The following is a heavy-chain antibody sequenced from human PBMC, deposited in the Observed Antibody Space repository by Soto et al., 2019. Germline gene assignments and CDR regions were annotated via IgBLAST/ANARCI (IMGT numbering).Heavy chain of an antibody. Sequence: SETLSLTCTVSGGSISSYYWSWIRQPPGKGLEWIGYIYYSGSTNYNPSLKSRVTISVDTSKNQFSLKLSSVTAADTAVYYCARINYYYYYMDVWGKGTRVTVSS. V-gene: IGHV4-59*01. J-gene: IGHJ6*03. CDR3: ARINYYYYYMDV. CDR2: IYYSGST. CDR1: GGSISSYY.